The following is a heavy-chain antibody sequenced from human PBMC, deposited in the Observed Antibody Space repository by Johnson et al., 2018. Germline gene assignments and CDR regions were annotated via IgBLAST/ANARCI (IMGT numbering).Heavy chain of an antibody. CDR3: GGYQLLYYYYGMDV. CDR2: VYYSGST. Sequence: QVQLQESGPGLVKPSETLSLTCTVSGGSISSSSYYWGWIRQPPGKGLEGIGSVYYSGSTNSNPPLKSRVTISVDTSKNQFSRKLSSVTAADTAVYYCGGYQLLYYYYGMDVWGQGTTVTVSS. V-gene: IGHV4-39*01. CDR1: GGSISSSSYY. J-gene: IGHJ6*02. D-gene: IGHD2-2*01.